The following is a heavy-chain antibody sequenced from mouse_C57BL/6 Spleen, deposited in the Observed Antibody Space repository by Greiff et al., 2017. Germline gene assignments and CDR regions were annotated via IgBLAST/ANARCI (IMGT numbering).Heavy chain of an antibody. CDR3: ERSHYYGSDSYFDY. CDR1: GYTFTSYW. J-gene: IGHJ2*01. CDR2: IDPYSGGT. Sequence: QVQLQQSGAELVKPGASVKLSCKASGYTFTSYWMHWVKQRPGRGLEWIGRIDPYSGGTKYNEKFKSKATLTVDKPSSTAYMQLSSLTSEDSAVXYCERSHYYGSDSYFDYWGQGTTLTVSS. D-gene: IGHD1-1*01. V-gene: IGHV1-72*01.